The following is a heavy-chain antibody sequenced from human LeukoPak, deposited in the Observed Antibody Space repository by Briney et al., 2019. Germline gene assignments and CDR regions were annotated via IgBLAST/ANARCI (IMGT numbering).Heavy chain of an antibody. CDR1: GYTFTGYY. V-gene: IGHV1-2*02. J-gene: IGHJ4*02. Sequence: RASVKVSCKASGYTFTGYYMHWVRQAPGQGLEWMGWINPNSGGTNYAQKFQGRVTMTRDTSISTAYMELSRLRSDDTAVYYCARGFWSGFSRVALDYWGQGTLVTVSS. CDR2: INPNSGGT. CDR3: ARGFWSGFSRVALDY. D-gene: IGHD3-3*01.